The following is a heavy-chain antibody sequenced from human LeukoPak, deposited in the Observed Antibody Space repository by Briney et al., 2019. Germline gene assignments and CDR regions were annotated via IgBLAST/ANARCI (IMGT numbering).Heavy chain of an antibody. Sequence: GGSLRLSCAASGFTFSSYWMSRVRQAPGKGLEWVANIKQDGSEKYYVDSVRGRFTISRDNAKNSLYLQMNSLRAEDTAVYYCARDPKRPDSSSWYQGYYYYGMDVWGQGTTVTVSS. D-gene: IGHD6-13*01. CDR1: GFTFSSYW. J-gene: IGHJ6*02. CDR2: IKQDGSEK. CDR3: ARDPKRPDSSSWYQGYYYYGMDV. V-gene: IGHV3-7*01.